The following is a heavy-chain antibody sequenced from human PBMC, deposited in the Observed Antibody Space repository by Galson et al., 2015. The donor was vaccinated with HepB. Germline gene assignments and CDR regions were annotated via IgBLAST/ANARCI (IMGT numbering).Heavy chain of an antibody. CDR2: ISSSSSYI. J-gene: IGHJ4*02. CDR3: ARGRISQRGSPGDY. V-gene: IGHV3-21*01. Sequence: SLRLSCAASGFTFSSYSMNWVHQAPGKGLEWVSSISSSSSYIYYADSVKGRFTISRDNAKNSLYLQMNSLRAEDTAVYYCARGRISQRGSPGDYWGQGTLVTVSS. D-gene: IGHD1-26*01. CDR1: GFTFSSYS.